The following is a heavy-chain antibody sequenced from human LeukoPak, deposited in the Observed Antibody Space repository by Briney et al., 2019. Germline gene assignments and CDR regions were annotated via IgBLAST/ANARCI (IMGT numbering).Heavy chain of an antibody. V-gene: IGHV1-8*01. CDR2: MNPNSGNT. Sequence: ASVKVSCKASGYTFTSYDINWVRQATGQGLEWMGWMNPNSGNTGYAQKFQGRVTMTRNTSISTAYMELSSLRSEDTAVYYCAIIAVAYRYVFDYWGQGTLVTVSS. J-gene: IGHJ4*02. CDR1: GYTFTSYD. D-gene: IGHD6-19*01. CDR3: AIIAVAYRYVFDY.